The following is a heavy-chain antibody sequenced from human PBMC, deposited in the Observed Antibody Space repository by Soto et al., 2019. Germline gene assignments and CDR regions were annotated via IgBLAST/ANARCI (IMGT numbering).Heavy chain of an antibody. J-gene: IGHJ6*02. Sequence: ASVKVSCKASGYTFTSYGISWVRHAPGQGLEWMGWISAYNGNTNYAQKLQGRVTMTTDTSTSTAYMELRSLRSDDTAVYYCARDCSSTSCYYYYYGMDVWGQGTTVTVSS. D-gene: IGHD2-2*01. CDR1: GYTFTSYG. V-gene: IGHV1-18*01. CDR2: ISAYNGNT. CDR3: ARDCSSTSCYYYYYGMDV.